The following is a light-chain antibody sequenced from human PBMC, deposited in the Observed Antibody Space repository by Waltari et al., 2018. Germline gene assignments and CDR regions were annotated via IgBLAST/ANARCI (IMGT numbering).Light chain of an antibody. V-gene: IGLV6-57*03. CDR3: QSYDASVI. CDR2: EDD. CDR1: SGSIARNY. Sequence: FMLTQPHYVSESPGKTVSISCTRSSGSIARNYVQWYQQRPGSAPTIVIYEDDQRPSGVPVRFSGSIDSSSNSASLTISWLETEDEADYYCQSYDASVIFGGGTRLTVL. J-gene: IGLJ2*01.